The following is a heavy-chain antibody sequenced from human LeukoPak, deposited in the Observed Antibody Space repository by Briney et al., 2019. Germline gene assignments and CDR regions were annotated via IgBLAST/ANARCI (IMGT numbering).Heavy chain of an antibody. J-gene: IGHJ3*02. CDR2: IYSGGST. CDR1: GFTIRRNY. Sequence: GGSLRLSCAASGFTIRRNYMSWVRQAPGKGLEWVSVIYSGGSTYYADSVKGRFTISRDNSKNTLYLQMNSLRAEDTAVYYCARGMGGVVVITDDAFDIWGQGTMVTVSS. CDR3: ARGMGGVVVITDDAFDI. V-gene: IGHV3-66*01. D-gene: IGHD3-22*01.